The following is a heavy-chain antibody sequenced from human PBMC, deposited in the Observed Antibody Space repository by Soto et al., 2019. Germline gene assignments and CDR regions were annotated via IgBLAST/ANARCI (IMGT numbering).Heavy chain of an antibody. Sequence: GGSLRLSCAASGFTFSSYGMHWVRQAPGKGLEWVAVISYDGSNKYYADSVKGRFTISRDNSKNTLYLQMNSLRAEDTAVYYCAKEGYDFWSGPGDYYYYMDVWGKGTTVTVSS. CDR3: AKEGYDFWSGPGDYYYYMDV. CDR1: GFTFSSYG. J-gene: IGHJ6*03. V-gene: IGHV3-30*18. D-gene: IGHD3-3*01. CDR2: ISYDGSNK.